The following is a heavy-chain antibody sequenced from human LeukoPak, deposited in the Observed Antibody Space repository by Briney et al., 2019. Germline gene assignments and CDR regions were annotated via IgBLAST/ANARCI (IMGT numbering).Heavy chain of an antibody. CDR3: ARGNAYYYDSSGYYLDY. CDR1: GGSISSYY. V-gene: IGHV4-59*08. D-gene: IGHD3-22*01. Sequence: PSETLSLTCTVSGGSISSYYWSWIRQPPGKGLEWIGYIYYSGSTNYNPSLKSRVTISVDTSKNQFSLKLSSVTAADTAVYYCARGNAYYYDSSGYYLDYWGQGTLVTVSS. CDR2: IYYSGST. J-gene: IGHJ4*02.